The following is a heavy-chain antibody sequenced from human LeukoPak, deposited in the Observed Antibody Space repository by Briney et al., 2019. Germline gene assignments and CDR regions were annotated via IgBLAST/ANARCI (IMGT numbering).Heavy chain of an antibody. J-gene: IGHJ4*02. Sequence: SETLSLTCTVSGGSISTYYWNWIGQPPGKGLEWIGYIYYSGSTNYNPSLKSRVAISVDTSKNQFSLNLTSVTAADTAVYYCARGGIRQTFDNWGQGTLVTDSS. CDR1: GGSISTYY. V-gene: IGHV4-59*01. CDR2: IYYSGST. CDR3: ARGGIRQTFDN. D-gene: IGHD3-3*02.